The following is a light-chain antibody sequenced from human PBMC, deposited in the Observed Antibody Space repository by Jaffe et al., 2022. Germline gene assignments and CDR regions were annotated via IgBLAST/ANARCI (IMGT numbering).Light chain of an antibody. Sequence: ETVLTQSPATLYVSPGETATLSCRASQSVSSDLAWYQQKPGQAPRVLMYAASTRTTGTPDRFSGSESATEFTLTISSLQSEDFALYYCQQYNNWPLTFGQGTKVEIK. J-gene: IGKJ1*01. CDR2: AAS. V-gene: IGKV3-15*01. CDR3: QQYNNWPLT. CDR1: QSVSSD.